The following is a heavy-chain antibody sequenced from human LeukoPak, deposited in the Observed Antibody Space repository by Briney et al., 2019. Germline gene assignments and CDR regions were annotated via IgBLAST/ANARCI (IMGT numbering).Heavy chain of an antibody. D-gene: IGHD1-26*01. CDR3: VKDSPPRYSGSPPAY. CDR2: INKDGGEK. J-gene: IGHJ4*02. CDR1: GFNFNNYW. V-gene: IGHV3-7*03. Sequence: PGGSLRLSCAASGFNFNNYWMSWLRQAPGKGLEWVANINKDGGEKYYVDSVKGRFTISRDNAKNSLYLQMSSLRADDTAVYYCVKDSPPRYSGSPPAYWGQGTLVTVSS.